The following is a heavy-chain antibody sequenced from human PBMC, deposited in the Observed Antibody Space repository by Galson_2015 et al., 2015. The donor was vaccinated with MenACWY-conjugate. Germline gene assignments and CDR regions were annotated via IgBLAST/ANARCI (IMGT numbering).Heavy chain of an antibody. CDR1: GFSLSTYEMC. Sequence: PALVQPTQTLTLPCTFSGFSLSTYEMCIYWVRQPPGKALEWLARIAWGDNKYYTTSLKTRLTISKDTSTNQVVLTMTNVDPVDTATYYCARMHIVLDATDAFDIWGQGTMVTVSS. J-gene: IGHJ3*02. CDR2: IAWGDNK. V-gene: IGHV2-70*11. CDR3: ARMHIVLDATDAFDI. D-gene: IGHD3-22*01.